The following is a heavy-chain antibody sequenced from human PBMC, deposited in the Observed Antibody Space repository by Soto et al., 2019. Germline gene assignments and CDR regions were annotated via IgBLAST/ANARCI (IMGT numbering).Heavy chain of an antibody. CDR1: GFTFSTYA. CDR2: ISSGSSYK. Sequence: EVQLVESGGGLVKPGGSLRLSCAASGFTFSTYAMNWVRQAPGKGLEWVSSISSGSSYKYYAGSVKGRFTVSRDNARNSLYLQMESLRDEDTAVYYCARDGDIVICPGWLDPWGQGTLVTVSS. D-gene: IGHD2-15*01. CDR3: ARDGDIVICPGWLDP. V-gene: IGHV3-21*01. J-gene: IGHJ5*02.